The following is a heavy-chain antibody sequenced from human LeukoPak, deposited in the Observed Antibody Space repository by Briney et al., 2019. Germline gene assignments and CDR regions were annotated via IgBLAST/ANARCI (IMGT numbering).Heavy chain of an antibody. Sequence: SGPALVKPTQTLTLTCTFSGFSLSISGMCVSWIRQPPGKALEWLARIDWNDDKYYSTSLKTRLTISKDTSKNQVVLAMTNMDPVDTATYYCARIRRDLNYYGSGSSYFDSWGQGTLVTVSS. CDR2: IDWNDDK. D-gene: IGHD3-10*01. V-gene: IGHV2-70*11. CDR3: ARIRRDLNYYGSGSSYFDS. CDR1: GFSLSISGMC. J-gene: IGHJ4*02.